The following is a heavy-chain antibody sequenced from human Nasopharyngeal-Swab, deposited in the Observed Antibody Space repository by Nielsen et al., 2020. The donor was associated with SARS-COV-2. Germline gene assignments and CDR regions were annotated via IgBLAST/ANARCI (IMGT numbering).Heavy chain of an antibody. V-gene: IGHV1-3*01. CDR1: GFSLTNYV. J-gene: IGHJ4*02. CDR2: IYVGNGDT. Sequence: VKVSCQASGFSLTNYVIHWVRQAPGQRPEWMGWIYVGNGDTQYTPNFQGRVTFTRDTSANTAYMEMSSLTSEDTAVFYCASPDYGDYWGQGTLVTVSS. CDR3: ASPDYGDY.